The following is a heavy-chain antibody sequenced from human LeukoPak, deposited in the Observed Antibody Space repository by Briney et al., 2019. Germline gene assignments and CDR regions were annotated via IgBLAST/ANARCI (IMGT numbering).Heavy chain of an antibody. CDR2: ISVSGNT. J-gene: IGHJ4*02. CDR1: GSPLRSFA. V-gene: IGHV3-23*01. Sequence: GGSLRPSCAPLGSPLRSFAMSWVAGGPGKGLEGVFAISVSGNTYHADSVKGRFTISRDNSKNTLYLQMNSLRAEDTAVYYCAKEKGLERRLRYFDYWGQGTLVTVSS. D-gene: IGHD1-1*01. CDR3: AKEKGLERRLRYFDY.